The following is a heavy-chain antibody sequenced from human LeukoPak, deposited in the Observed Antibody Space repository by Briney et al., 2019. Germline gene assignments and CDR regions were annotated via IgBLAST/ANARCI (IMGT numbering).Heavy chain of an antibody. CDR2: IRQDGGEK. D-gene: IGHD3-22*01. CDR3: AREWSYDSSGYYYKDY. CDR1: GFTFSDYC. J-gene: IGHJ4*02. V-gene: IGHV3-7*01. Sequence: GGSLRLSCAASGFTFSDYCMSWVRQAPGKGLEWVANIRQDGGEKYYVDSVKGRFTISRDNAKNSLYVQMNSLRAEDTAVYYCAREWSYDSSGYYYKDYWGQGTLVTVSS.